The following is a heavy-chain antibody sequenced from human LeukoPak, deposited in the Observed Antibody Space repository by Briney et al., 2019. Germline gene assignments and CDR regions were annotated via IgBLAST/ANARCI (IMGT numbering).Heavy chain of an antibody. V-gene: IGHV4-34*01. J-gene: IGHJ4*02. CDR1: GGSFSDYY. D-gene: IGHD6-19*01. CDR3: ARGNVGYSSGWYDY. Sequence: SETLSLTCAVYGGSFSDYYWSWIRQPPGKGLEWIGDINHSGSTNYNPSLKSRLTISVDTSKNQFSLKLSSVTAADTAVYYCARGNVGYSSGWYDYWGQGTLVTVSS. CDR2: INHSGST.